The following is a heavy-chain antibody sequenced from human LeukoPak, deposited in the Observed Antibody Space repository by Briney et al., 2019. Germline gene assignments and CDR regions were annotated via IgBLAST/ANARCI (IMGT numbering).Heavy chain of an antibody. CDR2: IYYSGST. Sequence: SETLSPTCTVSGGSISSYYWSWIRQPPGKGLEWIGYIYYSGSTNYNPSLKSRVTIPVDTSKNQFSLKLSSVTAADTAVYYCARLTDGYWGQETLVTVSS. CDR3: ARLTDGY. J-gene: IGHJ4*02. CDR1: GGSISSYY. V-gene: IGHV4-59*01.